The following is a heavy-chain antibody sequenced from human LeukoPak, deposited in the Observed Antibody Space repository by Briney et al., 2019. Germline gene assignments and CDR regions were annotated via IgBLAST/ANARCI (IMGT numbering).Heavy chain of an antibody. D-gene: IGHD3-3*01. CDR1: GGSISSYY. CDR2: IYYSGST. V-gene: IGHV4-59*01. J-gene: IGHJ4*02. Sequence: PSETLSLTCTVSGGSISSYYWSWIRQPPGKGLEWIGYIYYSGSTNYNPSLKSRVTISVDTSKNQFSLKLSSVTAADTAVYYCARVPPIYQQYYDSATSVWGQGTPVTVSS. CDR3: ARVPPIYQQYYDSATSV.